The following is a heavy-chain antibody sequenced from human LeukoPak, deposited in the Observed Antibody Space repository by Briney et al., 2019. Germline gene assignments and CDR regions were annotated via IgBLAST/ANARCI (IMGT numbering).Heavy chain of an antibody. V-gene: IGHV4-59*01. CDR1: GGSISSYY. D-gene: IGHD4-4*01. CDR3: ARGRDVYSNYFHLDY. Sequence: SETLSLTCTVSGGSISSYYWSWIRQPPGKGLEWIGYIYYSGSTNYNPSLKSRVTISVDTSKNQFSLKLSSVTAADTAVYYCARGRDVYSNYFHLDYWGQGTLVTVSS. J-gene: IGHJ4*02. CDR2: IYYSGST.